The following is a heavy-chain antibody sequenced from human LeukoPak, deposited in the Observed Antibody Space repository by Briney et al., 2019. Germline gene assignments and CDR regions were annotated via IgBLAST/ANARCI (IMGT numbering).Heavy chain of an antibody. CDR3: ARVSEVGFASYASAWYWFDP. CDR1: GGSIGTYY. J-gene: IGHJ5*02. V-gene: IGHV4-59*01. D-gene: IGHD6-19*01. Sequence: SETLSPTCTVSGGSIGTYYWSWIRQSPGKGLEWIGYIYYGGGTNYNPSLKSRVTISVDTSKNQFSLKVFSVTAADTAVYYCARVSEVGFASYASAWYWFDPWGQGTLVTVSS. CDR2: IYYGGGT.